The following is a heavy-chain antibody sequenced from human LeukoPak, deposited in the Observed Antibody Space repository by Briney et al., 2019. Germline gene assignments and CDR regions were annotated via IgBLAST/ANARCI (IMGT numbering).Heavy chain of an antibody. CDR1: GGRFKSYG. Sequence: GASVKVSCKTIGGRFKSYGFSWVRQAPGQGLEWMGWINTNTGNPTYAQGFTGRFVFSLDTSVSTAYLQISSLKAEDTAVYYCARDDGMCSSTSCYATFDYWGQGTLVTVSS. J-gene: IGHJ4*02. D-gene: IGHD2-2*01. V-gene: IGHV7-4-1*02. CDR2: INTNTGNP. CDR3: ARDDGMCSSTSCYATFDY.